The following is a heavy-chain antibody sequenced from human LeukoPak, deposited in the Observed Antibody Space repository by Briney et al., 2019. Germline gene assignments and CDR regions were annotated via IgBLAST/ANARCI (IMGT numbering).Heavy chain of an antibody. CDR1: GGSVSSINYY. Sequence: SETLSLTCTVSGGSVSSINYYWSWIRQPPGKGLEWLGYIFYSGSTNYNPSLKSRVTISVDTSKNQFSLKLTSVTAADTAVYYCARDVDRNHWFDPWGQGTLVAVS. CDR2: IFYSGST. V-gene: IGHV4-61*01. J-gene: IGHJ5*02. CDR3: ARDVDRNHWFDP. D-gene: IGHD1-14*01.